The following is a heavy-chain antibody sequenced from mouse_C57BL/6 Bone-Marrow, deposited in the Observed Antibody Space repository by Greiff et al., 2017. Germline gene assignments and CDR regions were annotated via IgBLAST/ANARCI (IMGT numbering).Heavy chain of an antibody. D-gene: IGHD1-1*01. CDR1: GFTFSDYG. CDR3: ARRLRFYAMDY. Sequence: EVKLMESGGGLVQPGGSLKLSCAASGFTFSDYGMAWVRQAPRKGPEWVAFISNLAYSIYYADTVTGRFTISRENAKNSLYLEMSSLRSEGTAMYYCARRLRFYAMDYWGQGTSVTVSS. V-gene: IGHV5-15*01. J-gene: IGHJ4*01. CDR2: ISNLAYSI.